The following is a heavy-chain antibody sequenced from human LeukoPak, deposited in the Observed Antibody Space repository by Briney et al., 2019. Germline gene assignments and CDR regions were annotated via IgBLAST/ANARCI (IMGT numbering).Heavy chain of an antibody. D-gene: IGHD3-22*01. CDR2: IIGGAGGT. V-gene: IGHV3-23*01. CDR3: AKAPYYHYDSSGYYGPIDY. J-gene: IGHJ4*02. CDR1: GFSFSSHG. Sequence: GGSLRLSCAASGFSFSSHGMSWVRQAPGKGLEWVSGIIGGAGGTYYADSVKGRFTISRDNAKNTLYLQMKSLRAEDTAVYYCAKAPYYHYDSSGYYGPIDYWGQGTLVTVSS.